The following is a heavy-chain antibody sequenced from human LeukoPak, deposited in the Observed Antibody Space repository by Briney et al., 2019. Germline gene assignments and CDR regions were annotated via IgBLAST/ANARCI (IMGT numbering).Heavy chain of an antibody. V-gene: IGHV3-53*01. CDR2: IYNDGGT. D-gene: IGHD2-8*02. Sequence: SGGSLRLSCAASGFTVSSNYVNWVRQAPGKGLEWVSVIYNDGGTYYADSVKGRFTISRGNSKNTLYLQMNSLRAEDTAVYYCGTSRSRTSGFDYWGQGTLVTVSS. J-gene: IGHJ4*02. CDR1: GFTVSSNY. CDR3: GTSRSRTSGFDY.